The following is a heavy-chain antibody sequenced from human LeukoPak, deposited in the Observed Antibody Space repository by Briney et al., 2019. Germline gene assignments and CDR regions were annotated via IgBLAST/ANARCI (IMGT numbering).Heavy chain of an antibody. CDR3: ARVSTAAAGTSGAFDI. CDR1: GYTFTGYY. CDR2: INPNSGGT. Sequence: ASVKVSCKTSGYTFTGYYVHWVRQAPGQGLEWMGWINPNSGGTNYAQKFQGRVSVTRDTSISTVYMELSRLRYDDTAVYYCARVSTAAAGTSGAFDIWGQGTMVTVSS. V-gene: IGHV1-2*02. J-gene: IGHJ3*02. D-gene: IGHD6-13*01.